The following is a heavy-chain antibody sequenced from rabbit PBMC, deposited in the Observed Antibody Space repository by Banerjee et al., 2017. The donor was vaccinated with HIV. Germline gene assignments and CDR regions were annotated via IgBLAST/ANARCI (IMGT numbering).Heavy chain of an antibody. D-gene: IGHD7-1*01. J-gene: IGHJ4*01. Sequence: QEQLVESGGGLVQPGGSLKLACKASGFDFSRYGVSWVRQAPGKGLEWIGCIDAGSGTTYYANWAKGRFTISRTSSTTVTLQMTSLTAADTATYFCARDLAAVTGWNFNLWGPGTLVTVS. V-gene: IGHV1S45*01. CDR3: ARDLAAVTGWNFNL. CDR1: GFDFSRYG. CDR2: IDAGSGTT.